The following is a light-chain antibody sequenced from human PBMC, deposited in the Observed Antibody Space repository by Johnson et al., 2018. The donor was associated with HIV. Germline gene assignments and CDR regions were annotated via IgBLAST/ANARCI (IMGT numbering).Light chain of an antibody. CDR2: DNN. Sequence: VLTQPPSVSAAPGQKVTVSCSVSTSNIGNNYVSWYQQLPGTAPKLLIYDNNKRPSGIPDRFPGSKSGTSATLVITGLQTGDEADYYCGTWASLSALWAFGTGTKVTV. CDR3: GTWASLSALWA. V-gene: IGLV1-51*01. CDR1: TSNIGNNY. J-gene: IGLJ1*01.